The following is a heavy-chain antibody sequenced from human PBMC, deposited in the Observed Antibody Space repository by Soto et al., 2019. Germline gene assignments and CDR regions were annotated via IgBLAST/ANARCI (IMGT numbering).Heavy chain of an antibody. CDR3: AKGVSRGSGSYYYGMDV. J-gene: IGHJ6*02. V-gene: IGHV3-9*01. Sequence: GGSLRLSCAASGFTFDDYAMHWVRQAPGKGLEWVSGIGWNRGSIGYADSVKGRFTISRDNAKNSLYLQMNSLRAEDTALYYCAKGVSRGSGSYYYGMDVWGQGTTVTVSS. D-gene: IGHD3-10*01. CDR2: IGWNRGSI. CDR1: GFTFDDYA.